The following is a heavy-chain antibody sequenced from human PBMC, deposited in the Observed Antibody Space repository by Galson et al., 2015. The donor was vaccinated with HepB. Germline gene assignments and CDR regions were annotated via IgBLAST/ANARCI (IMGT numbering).Heavy chain of an antibody. Sequence: SLRLSCAASGFTFSNSAMHWVRQAPGKGLEWVALISFDGSNTYYADSVKGRFTVSRDNSKNTLYLQMNSPRAEDTAVYYCARDSTPGVPAKQFDYWGQGTLVTVSS. J-gene: IGHJ4*02. CDR2: ISFDGSNT. D-gene: IGHD2-2*01. CDR1: GFTFSNSA. V-gene: IGHV3-30-3*01. CDR3: ARDSTPGVPAKQFDY.